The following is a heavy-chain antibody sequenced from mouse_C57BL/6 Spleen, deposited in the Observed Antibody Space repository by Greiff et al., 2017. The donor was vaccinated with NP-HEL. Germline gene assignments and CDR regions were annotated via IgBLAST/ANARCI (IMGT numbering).Heavy chain of an antibody. CDR3: ARMDDDPAFAY. D-gene: IGHD2-3*01. CDR2: IWGVGST. CDR1: GFSLTSYG. J-gene: IGHJ3*01. Sequence: VKLMESGPGLVAPSQSLSITCTVSGFSLTSYGVDWVRQSPGKGLEWLGVIWGVGSTNYNSALKSRLSISKDNSKSQVFLKMNSLQTDDTAMYYCARMDDDPAFAYWGQGTLVTVSA. V-gene: IGHV2-6*01.